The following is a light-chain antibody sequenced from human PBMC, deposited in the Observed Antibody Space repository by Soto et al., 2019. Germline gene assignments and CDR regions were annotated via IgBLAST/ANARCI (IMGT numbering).Light chain of an antibody. V-gene: IGLV2-14*01. CDR3: SSYTTTNTYV. CDR1: SSDVGGYNY. J-gene: IGLJ1*01. CDR2: EVS. Sequence: SVLTQPGSVSGSPGQSITISCTGTSSDVGGYNYVSWYQQHPGKAPKLMIYEVSNRPSGVSNRFSGSKSGNTASLTISGLQAEDEADYYCSSYTTTNTYVFGSGTKVTVL.